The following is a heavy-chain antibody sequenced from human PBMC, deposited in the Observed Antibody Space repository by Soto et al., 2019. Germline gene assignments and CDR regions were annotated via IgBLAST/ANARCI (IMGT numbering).Heavy chain of an antibody. CDR3: ARWAGDFWSGYSYYYMDV. CDR2: IYYSGST. Sequence: PSETLSPTSTVSGGSISSYYWSWIRQPPRKGLEWSGYIYYSGSTNYTPTLTSRVTISVDTSKNQFSLQLSSVTAADTAVYYCARWAGDFWSGYSYYYMDVWGKGTTVTVSS. V-gene: IGHV4-59*08. D-gene: IGHD3-3*01. CDR1: GGSISSYY. J-gene: IGHJ6*03.